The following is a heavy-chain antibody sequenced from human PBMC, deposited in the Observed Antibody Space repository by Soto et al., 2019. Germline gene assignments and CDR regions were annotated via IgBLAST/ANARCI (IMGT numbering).Heavy chain of an antibody. CDR1: GFTFSYFD. CDR3: VKEAHRASGLEY. J-gene: IGHJ4*02. Sequence: QVQLVESGGGVVQPGRSLRLSCAASGFTFSYFDMQWVRQAPGKGLEWVAVISSRGSNKYYADSMKGRFTISRDNSNNMLYVQRADLRPNDTAIYYCVKEAHRASGLEYWGRGTLVTVSS. D-gene: IGHD6-13*01. V-gene: IGHV3-30*18. CDR2: ISSRGSNK.